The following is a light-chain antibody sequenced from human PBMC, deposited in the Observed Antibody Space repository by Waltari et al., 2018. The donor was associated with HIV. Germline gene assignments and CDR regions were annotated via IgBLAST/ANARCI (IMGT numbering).Light chain of an antibody. CDR1: QSLLHSNGFNY. J-gene: IGKJ2*01. CDR3: MQALQTPSA. V-gene: IGKV2-28*01. Sequence: DIVMTQSPLSLPVTPGEPASISCRSSQSLLHSNGFNYLDWYLQKPGQSPQLLIYLDSNRAPGVPDRFSGSGSGTDFTLKISRVEAEDVGVYYCMQALQTPSAFGQGTKLEIK. CDR2: LDS.